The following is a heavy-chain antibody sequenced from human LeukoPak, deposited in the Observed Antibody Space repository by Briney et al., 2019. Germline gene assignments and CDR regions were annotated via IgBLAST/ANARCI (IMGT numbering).Heavy chain of an antibody. V-gene: IGHV4-34*01. CDR1: GGSFSGYY. D-gene: IGHD6-13*01. Sequence: SETLSLTCAVYGGSFSGYYWSWIRQPPGKGLEWIGEINHSGSTNYNPSLKSRVTISVDTSKNQFSLKLSSVTAADTAVYYCARGKQQLRYYYYYYYMDVWGKGATVTVSS. CDR3: ARGKQQLRYYYYYYYMDV. J-gene: IGHJ6*03. CDR2: INHSGST.